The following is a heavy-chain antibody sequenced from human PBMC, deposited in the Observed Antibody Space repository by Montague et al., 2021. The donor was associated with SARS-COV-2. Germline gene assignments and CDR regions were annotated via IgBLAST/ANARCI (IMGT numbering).Heavy chain of an antibody. CDR3: ARDRDWDDWCGMDV. V-gene: IGHV3-48*03. D-gene: IGHD2-21*01. CDR2: ISSSGGGSTK. CDR1: GFTFSSYN. J-gene: IGHJ6*02. Sequence: SLRLSCAASGFTFSSYNMNWVRQAPGKGLEWLSYISSSGGGSTKHYTDSVKGRFTISRDNAKNSLYLQMNSLRVEDTAIYYCARDRDWDDWCGMDVWGQGTTVTVSS.